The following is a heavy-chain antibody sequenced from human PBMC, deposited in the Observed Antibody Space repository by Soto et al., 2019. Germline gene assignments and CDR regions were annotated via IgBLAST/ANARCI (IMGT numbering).Heavy chain of an antibody. Sequence: QITLKESGPTLVKPTQTLTLTCTFSGFSLTTSGVGMAWIHQPPGKALEWLALIYWDDDKRYSPSLKSRLTITKDTSKNHVVLIMTNMDPVDTATYYCARLFGGYFDYWGQGTLVTVS. CDR1: GFSLTTSGVG. V-gene: IGHV2-5*02. J-gene: IGHJ4*02. D-gene: IGHD3-16*01. CDR3: ARLFGGYFDY. CDR2: IYWDDDK.